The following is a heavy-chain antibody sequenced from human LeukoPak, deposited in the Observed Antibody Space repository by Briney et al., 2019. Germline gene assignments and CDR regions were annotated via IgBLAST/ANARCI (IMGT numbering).Heavy chain of an antibody. V-gene: IGHV3-7*03. CDR2: IKQDGSEK. CDR3: ARDYHDSSGSYGVDF. J-gene: IGHJ4*02. D-gene: IGHD3-22*01. Sequence: GGSLSLSCAASGFXFSNYWMTWVRQAPGNGLEWVATIKQDGSEKYYVNSVEGRFTISRDNTKDSLYMQMNSLRAEDTAVYYCARDYHDSSGSYGVDFWGQGTLVTVSS. CDR1: GFXFSNYW.